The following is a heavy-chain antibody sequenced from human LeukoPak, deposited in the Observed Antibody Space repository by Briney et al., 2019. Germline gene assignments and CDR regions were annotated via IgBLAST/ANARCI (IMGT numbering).Heavy chain of an antibody. V-gene: IGHV3-53*01. D-gene: IGHD6-13*01. Sequence: GGSLRLSCVASGFTVSSNYMTWVRQAPEKGLEWVSVIYTGGTPYYADSVKGRFTISRDISKNTVYLQMNSLRVEDTAVYFCARGAATGPTLGLDYWGQGTLVTVSS. J-gene: IGHJ4*02. CDR2: IYTGGTP. CDR1: GFTVSSNY. CDR3: ARGAATGPTLGLDY.